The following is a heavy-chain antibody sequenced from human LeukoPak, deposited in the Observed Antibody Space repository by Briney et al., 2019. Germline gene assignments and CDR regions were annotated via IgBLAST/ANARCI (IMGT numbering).Heavy chain of an antibody. J-gene: IGHJ4*02. Sequence: ASVKVSCKASGYTFISYYIHWVRQAPGQGLEWMGLINPSDGSTMYAQRFRGRVTMTRDTSTSTVYMEVSSLGSGDTAVYYCARERPSSCYFDYWGLGTLVTVSS. CDR1: GYTFISYY. V-gene: IGHV1-46*01. CDR3: ARERPSSCYFDY. CDR2: INPSDGST.